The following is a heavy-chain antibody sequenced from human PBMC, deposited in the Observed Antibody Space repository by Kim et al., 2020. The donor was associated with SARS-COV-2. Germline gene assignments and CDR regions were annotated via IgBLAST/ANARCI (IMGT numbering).Heavy chain of an antibody. CDR1: GGTFSSYG. D-gene: IGHD1-26*01. CDR3: VRDAEYSASWEGDY. V-gene: IGHV1-69*06. CDR2: IIPIFGTA. Sequence: SVKVSCKASGGTFSSYGISWVRQAPGQGLEWMGGIIPIFGTANYAQRFQGRVTISADKSTSTAYMELSSLRSEDTAVYYCVRDAEYSASWEGDYWGQGTLVTVSS. J-gene: IGHJ4*02.